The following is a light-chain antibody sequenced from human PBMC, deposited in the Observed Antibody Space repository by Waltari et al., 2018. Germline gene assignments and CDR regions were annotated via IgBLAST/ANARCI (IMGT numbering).Light chain of an antibody. J-gene: IGLJ3*02. CDR1: STDVEGYDL. CDR2: EVT. Sequence: QSALTQPPSASGSPGQSITISCTGISTDVEGYDLVSWYQHHPGKAPKLLIYEVTKRPSGVPDRFSGSKSDNTASLAVSGLQAEDEADYYCSSYAGGSSLMFGGGTKLTVL. V-gene: IGLV2-8*01. CDR3: SSYAGGSSLM.